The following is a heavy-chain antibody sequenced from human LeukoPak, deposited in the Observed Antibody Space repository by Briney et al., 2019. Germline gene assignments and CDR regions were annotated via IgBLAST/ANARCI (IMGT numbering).Heavy chain of an antibody. CDR1: GFTFSSYA. J-gene: IGHJ4*02. Sequence: GGSLRLSCAASGFTFSSYAMSWVRQAPGEGLECVSHISGSGGGTYYGDSVKGRFPLHRDHQKNTLYVQTNSVRGEDTAVYFCAKDRSGSYDYWGQGTLVIVSS. CDR3: AKDRSGSYDY. CDR2: ISGSGGGT. D-gene: IGHD1-26*01. V-gene: IGHV3-23*01.